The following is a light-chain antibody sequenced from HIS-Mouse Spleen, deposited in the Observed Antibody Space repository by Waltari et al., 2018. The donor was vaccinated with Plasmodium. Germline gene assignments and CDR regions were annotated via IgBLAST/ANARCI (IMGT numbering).Light chain of an antibody. CDR3: QQRSNWPPLT. V-gene: IGKV3-11*01. CDR1: QSVSSY. Sequence: EIVLTHSPATLSLSPGERATLSCRASQSVSSYLAWYQQKPGHAPRLLIYDASNRATCIPARFSGSGSGTDFTLTISSLEPEDFAVYYCQQRSNWPPLTFGGGTKVEIK. J-gene: IGKJ4*01. CDR2: DAS.